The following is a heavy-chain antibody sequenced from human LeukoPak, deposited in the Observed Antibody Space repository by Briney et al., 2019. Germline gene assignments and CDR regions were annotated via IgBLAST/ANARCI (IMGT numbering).Heavy chain of an antibody. D-gene: IGHD3-16*01. J-gene: IGHJ4*02. CDR1: GFMFSSYA. CDR3: AKVSNDYVWGYFDY. Sequence: GGSLRLSCAASGFMFSSYAMRWVRQAPGKGLEWVSGISGSGRSTYYADSVKGRFTIPKDNSKNTLYLQMNSLRAEDTAVYYCAKVSNDYVWGYFDYWGQGTLVTVSS. CDR2: ISGSGRST. V-gene: IGHV3-23*01.